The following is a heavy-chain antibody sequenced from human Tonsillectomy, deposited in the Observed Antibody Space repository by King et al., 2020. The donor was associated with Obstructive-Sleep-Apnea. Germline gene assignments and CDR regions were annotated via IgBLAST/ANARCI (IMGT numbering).Heavy chain of an antibody. J-gene: IGHJ3*02. CDR2: ISGSGGST. Sequence: VQLVESGGGLVQPGGSLRLSCAASGFTFSSYAMSWVRQAPGKGLEWVSTISGSGGSTYYADSVKGRFTISRDNSENTLYLQMNSLKAEETAVYYCAKTQRSYYDTSGYWRDAFDIWGQGTMVTVSS. V-gene: IGHV3-23*04. CDR3: AKTQRSYYDTSGYWRDAFDI. D-gene: IGHD3-22*01. CDR1: GFTFSSYA.